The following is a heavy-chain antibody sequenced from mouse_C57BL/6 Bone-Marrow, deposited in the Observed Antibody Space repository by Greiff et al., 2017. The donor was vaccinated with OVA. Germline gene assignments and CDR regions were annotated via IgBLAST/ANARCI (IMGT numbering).Heavy chain of an antibody. D-gene: IGHD6-1*01. V-gene: IGHV14-4*01. J-gene: IGHJ2*01. CDR1: GFTIKDDY. CDR3: TTRCRYYFDY. Sequence: EVKLVESGAELVRPGASVKLSCTASGFTIKDDYMHWVKQRPEQGLEWIGWIDPENGDTEYASKFQGKATITADTSSNTAYLQLSSLTSEDTAVYYCTTRCRYYFDYWGQGTTLTVSS. CDR2: IDPENGDT.